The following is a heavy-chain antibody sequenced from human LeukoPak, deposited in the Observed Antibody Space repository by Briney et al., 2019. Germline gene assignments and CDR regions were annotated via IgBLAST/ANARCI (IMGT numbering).Heavy chain of an antibody. CDR1: RFTFSSYS. CDR2: ISSGSGYI. J-gene: IGHJ5*02. Sequence: GGSLRLSCAASRFTFSSYSMSWVRQAPGKGLEWVSSISSGSGYIYYADSVKGRFTISRDNAKNSLYLQMNSLRAEDTAVYYCARDYQLGRAWFDPWGQGTLDTVSS. CDR3: ARDYQLGRAWFDP. V-gene: IGHV3-21*01. D-gene: IGHD5-24*01.